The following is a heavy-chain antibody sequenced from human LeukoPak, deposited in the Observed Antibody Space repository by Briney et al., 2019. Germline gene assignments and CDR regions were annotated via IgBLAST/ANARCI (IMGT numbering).Heavy chain of an antibody. J-gene: IGHJ4*02. CDR2: INHSGST. D-gene: IGHD2-15*01. CDR3: ARGPIVEVAATWGY. CDR1: GGSFSGYY. Sequence: LETLSLTCAVYGGSFSGYYWSWIRQPPGKGLEWIGEINHSGSTNYNPSLKSRVTISVDTSKNQFSLKLSSVTAADTAVYYCARGPIVEVAATWGYWGQGTLVTVSS. V-gene: IGHV4-34*01.